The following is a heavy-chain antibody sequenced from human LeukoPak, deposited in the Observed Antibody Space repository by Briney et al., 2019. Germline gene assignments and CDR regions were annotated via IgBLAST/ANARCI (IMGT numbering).Heavy chain of an antibody. CDR3: ARDSDSSGLDY. CDR2: INVGNGNT. Sequence: ASVKVSCKASGYIFTNHAMHWVRQAPGQRLEWMGWINVGNGNTKYSEKFQDRVIISRDTSASTAYMELSSLRSEDTAVYYCARDSDSSGLDYWGQGTLVTVSS. CDR1: GYIFTNHA. V-gene: IGHV1-3*01. D-gene: IGHD6-19*01. J-gene: IGHJ4*02.